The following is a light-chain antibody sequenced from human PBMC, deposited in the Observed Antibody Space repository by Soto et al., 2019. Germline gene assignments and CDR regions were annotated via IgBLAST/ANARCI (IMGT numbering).Light chain of an antibody. J-gene: IGKJ1*01. Sequence: DIQMTQSPSTLSASVGDRVTITCRASQIISSWLAWYQQKPGKAPKLLIYDASSLETGVPSRFSGSGSGTEFTLTSSSLQPEDFATYYCKQYRTFGQGTKVEIK. CDR3: KQYRT. CDR1: QIISSW. V-gene: IGKV1-5*01. CDR2: DAS.